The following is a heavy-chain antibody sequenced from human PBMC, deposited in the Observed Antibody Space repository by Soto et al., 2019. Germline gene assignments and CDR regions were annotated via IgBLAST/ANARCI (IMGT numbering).Heavy chain of an antibody. CDR1: GASLNSGSDY. D-gene: IGHD6-19*01. CDR3: ARSTSGWYDY. Sequence: SETLSLTCTVSGASLNSGSDYLGWIRQPPGKALEWIGNIYYTGNTYYKSSLKSRVTISADTSKNQLSLKLSFVTAADTAVYYCARSTSGWYDYWGQGTLVTVSS. CDR2: IYYTGNT. V-gene: IGHV4-39*01. J-gene: IGHJ4*02.